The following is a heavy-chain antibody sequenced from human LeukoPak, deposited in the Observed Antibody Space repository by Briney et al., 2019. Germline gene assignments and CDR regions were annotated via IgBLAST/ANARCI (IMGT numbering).Heavy chain of an antibody. J-gene: IGHJ4*02. V-gene: IGHV4-31*03. CDR3: ARLRRVNGSGSYPLDY. Sequence: PSQTLSLTCTVSGGSISSGGYYWSWIRQHPGKGLEWIGYIYYSGSTYYNPSLKSRVTISVDTSKNQFSLKLSSVTAADTAVYYCARLRRVNGSGSYPLDYWGQGTLVTVSS. D-gene: IGHD3-10*01. CDR1: GGSISSGGYY. CDR2: IYYSGST.